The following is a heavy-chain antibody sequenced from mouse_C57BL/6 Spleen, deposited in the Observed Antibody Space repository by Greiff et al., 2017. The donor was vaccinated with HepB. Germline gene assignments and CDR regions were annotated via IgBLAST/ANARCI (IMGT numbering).Heavy chain of an antibody. CDR3: ARSNGDYYGSSYVYFDY. CDR2: IDPSDSYT. J-gene: IGHJ2*01. V-gene: IGHV1-50*01. D-gene: IGHD1-1*01. CDR1: GYTFTSYW. Sequence: VQLQQSGAELVKPGASVKLSCKASGYTFTSYWMQWVKQRPGQGLEWIGEIDPSDSYTNYNQKFKGKATLTVDTSSSTAYVQLSSLTSEDSAVYYCARSNGDYYGSSYVYFDYWGQGTTLTVSS.